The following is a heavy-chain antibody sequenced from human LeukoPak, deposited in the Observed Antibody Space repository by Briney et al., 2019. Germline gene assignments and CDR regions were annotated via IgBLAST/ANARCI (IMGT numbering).Heavy chain of an antibody. CDR1: GFTFSSYA. CDR2: ISGSGGTT. Sequence: PGGSLRLSCAASGFTFSSYAMSWVRQAPGKGLEWVSAISGSGGTTYYADSVKGRFTISKDNSKNTLYLQMNILRAEDTALYYCARVLAVAAWFDPWGQGTLVTVSS. CDR3: ARVLAVAAWFDP. D-gene: IGHD6-19*01. J-gene: IGHJ5*02. V-gene: IGHV3-23*01.